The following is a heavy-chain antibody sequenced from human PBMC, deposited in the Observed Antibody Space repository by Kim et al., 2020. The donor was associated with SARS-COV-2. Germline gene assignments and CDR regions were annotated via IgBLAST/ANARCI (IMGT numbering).Heavy chain of an antibody. V-gene: IGHV3-53*01. CDR3: ARGGIAAADLFDY. D-gene: IGHD6-13*01. Sequence: YPDSVEVRFTISRDNSKNTLYLQMNSLRAEDTAVYYCARGGIAAADLFDYWGQGTLVTVSS. J-gene: IGHJ4*02.